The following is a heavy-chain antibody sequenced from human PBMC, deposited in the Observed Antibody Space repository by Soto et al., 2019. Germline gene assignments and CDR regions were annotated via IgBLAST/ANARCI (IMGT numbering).Heavy chain of an antibody. J-gene: IGHJ4*02. CDR1: GGSISSGGYY. V-gene: IGHV4-31*03. CDR3: ARSGGYCSGGSCLYFDY. D-gene: IGHD2-15*01. CDR2: IYYSGST. Sequence: QVQLQESGPGLVKPSQTLSLTCTVSGGSISSGGYYWSWIRQHPGKGLEWIGYIYYSGSTYYNPSLKSRVTISVDTSKNQFSLKLSSVTAADPAVYYCARSGGYCSGGSCLYFDYWGQGTLVTVSS.